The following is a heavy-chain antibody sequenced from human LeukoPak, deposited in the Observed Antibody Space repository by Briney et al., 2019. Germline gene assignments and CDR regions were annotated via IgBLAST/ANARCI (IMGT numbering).Heavy chain of an antibody. CDR2: ISTASNP. J-gene: IGHJ2*01. Sequence: GGSLRLSCAVSGFTVRSYDMHWVRQVAGKGLEWVSAISTASNPHYAASVQGRFTIFRANAENSLYLQMNSLSAEDTAVYYCARELGIEGYWYFDLWGRGTLVTVSP. V-gene: IGHV3-13*05. CDR1: GFTVRSYD. CDR3: ARELGIEGYWYFDL. D-gene: IGHD7-27*01.